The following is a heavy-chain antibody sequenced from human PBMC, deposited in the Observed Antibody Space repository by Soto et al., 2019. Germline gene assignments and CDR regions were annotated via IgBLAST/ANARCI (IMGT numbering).Heavy chain of an antibody. CDR3: ARFDWQTTKRFAS. CDR1: GGSIKHYY. Sequence: SETLSLTCTVSGGSIKHYYWSWIRQPPGKGLEWIGYIYSTGSAVYNPSLRSRVTFSVDTSKNQFSLRLRSVTAADTAVYYCARFDWQTTKRFASWGQGTSVT. J-gene: IGHJ4*02. CDR2: IYSTGSA. D-gene: IGHD3-9*01. V-gene: IGHV4-59*01.